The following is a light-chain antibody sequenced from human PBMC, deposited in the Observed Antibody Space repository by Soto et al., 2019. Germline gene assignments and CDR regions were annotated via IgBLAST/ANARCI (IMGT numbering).Light chain of an antibody. V-gene: IGLV2-8*01. CDR3: QSYDSSRSGYV. CDR2: EVN. Sequence: QSALTQPPSASGSPGQSVTISCTGTSSDVGAYNYVSWYQQHPGKAPQLMIYEVNNRPSGVPDRFSGSKSGNTASLTISGLQADDEAHYYCQSYDSSRSGYVFGTGTKVTVL. J-gene: IGLJ1*01. CDR1: SSDVGAYNY.